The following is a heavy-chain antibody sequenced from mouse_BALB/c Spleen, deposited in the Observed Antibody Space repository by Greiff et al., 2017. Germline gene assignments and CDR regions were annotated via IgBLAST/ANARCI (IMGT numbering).Heavy chain of an antibody. V-gene: IGHV7-3*02. D-gene: IGHD2-14*01. Sequence: EVQGVESGGGLVQPGGSLRLSCATSGFTFTDYYMSWVRQPPGKALEWLGFIRNKANGYTTEYSASVKGRFTISRDNSQSILYLQMNTLRAEDSATYYCAKNRYDDYAMDYWGQGTSVTVSS. J-gene: IGHJ4*01. CDR1: GFTFTDYY. CDR3: AKNRYDDYAMDY. CDR2: IRNKANGYTT.